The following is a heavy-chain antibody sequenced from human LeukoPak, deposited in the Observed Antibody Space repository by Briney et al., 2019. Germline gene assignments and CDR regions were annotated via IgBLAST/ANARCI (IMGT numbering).Heavy chain of an antibody. Sequence: GGSLRLSCAASGFSFSTTWMHWVRQVPGKGLVWVSRIQGDGSGIIYADSVKGRFTISRDNAKNTLYLQMNSLSDEDTAVYYCVRDWFPALDYWGQGTLVTVSS. J-gene: IGHJ4*02. CDR1: GFSFSTTW. CDR2: IQGDGSGI. V-gene: IGHV3-74*01. CDR3: VRDWFPALDY. D-gene: IGHD3-10*01.